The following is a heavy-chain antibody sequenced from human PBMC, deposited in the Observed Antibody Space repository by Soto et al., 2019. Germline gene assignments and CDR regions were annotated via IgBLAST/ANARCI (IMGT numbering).Heavy chain of an antibody. CDR2: ISRTGGTI. J-gene: IGHJ1*01. Sequence: PGGSLRLSCVASGFTFSSYEMFWVRQAPGKGLEWVSYISRTGGTIYYADSVKGRFTISRDNAKKSLFLQMNGLRVEDTARYYCAGARFGAPLGCWGQRTLVTVSS. CDR1: GFTFSSYE. CDR3: AGARFGAPLGC. D-gene: IGHD3-3*01. V-gene: IGHV3-48*03.